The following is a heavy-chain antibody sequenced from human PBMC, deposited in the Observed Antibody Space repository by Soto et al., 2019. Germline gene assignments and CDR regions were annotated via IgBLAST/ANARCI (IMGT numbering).Heavy chain of an antibody. CDR3: ARRGDESRHFDY. Sequence: QVQLQESGPGLVKPSQTLSLTCTVSGGSISSGGYYWGWIRQHPGKGLEWIGYIYYSGSTYYNPSLKSRVTISVDTQKKQLSLKQSSVTAADTAVYFCARRGDESRHFDYWGQGTLVTVSS. V-gene: IGHV4-31*03. CDR2: IYYSGST. D-gene: IGHD3-10*01. CDR1: GGSISSGGYY. J-gene: IGHJ4*02.